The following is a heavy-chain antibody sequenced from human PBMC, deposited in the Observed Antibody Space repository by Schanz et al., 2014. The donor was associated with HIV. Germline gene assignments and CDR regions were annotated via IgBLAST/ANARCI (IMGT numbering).Heavy chain of an antibody. CDR1: GLTFSSYA. V-gene: IGHV3-23*01. J-gene: IGHJ3*02. Sequence: EVQLLESGGGLVQPGGSLRLSCAASGLTFSSYAMSWVRQAPGKGLEWVSVISGSGGRTYYADSVKGRFTISRDNSKNTLYLQLNSLRAEDTAVYYCAKDPSSYSSSSRAFDIWGQGTMVTVSS. CDR2: ISGSGGRT. D-gene: IGHD6-6*01. CDR3: AKDPSSYSSSSRAFDI.